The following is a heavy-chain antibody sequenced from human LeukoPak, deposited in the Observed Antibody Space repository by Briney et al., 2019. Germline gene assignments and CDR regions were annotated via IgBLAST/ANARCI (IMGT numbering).Heavy chain of an antibody. CDR2: ISGSGGST. V-gene: IGHV3-23*01. D-gene: IGHD1-26*01. J-gene: IGHJ4*02. CDR1: GFTFSSYG. CDR3: ARRTNNDRSGIAF. Sequence: GGSLRLPCAASGFTFSSYGMTWGRQAPGKGLEWVSAISGSGGSTFYADSVKGRFTISRDNSKNTLYLQMNGLRADDTAIYYCARRTNNDRSGIAFWGQGTLVTVSS.